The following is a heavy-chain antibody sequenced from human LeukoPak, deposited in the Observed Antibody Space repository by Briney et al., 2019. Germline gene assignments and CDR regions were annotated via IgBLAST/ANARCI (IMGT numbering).Heavy chain of an antibody. V-gene: IGHV1-8*01. CDR2: MNPNSGNT. Sequence: GASVKVSCKASGYTFTSYDINWVRQATGQGLEWMGWMNPNSGNTGYAQKFQGRVTMTRNTSISTAFMELSSLRSEDTAVYYCARGLSVLGWYYDSSLYWGQGTLVTVSS. CDR3: ARGLSVLGWYYDSSLY. D-gene: IGHD3-22*01. CDR1: GYTFTSYD. J-gene: IGHJ4*02.